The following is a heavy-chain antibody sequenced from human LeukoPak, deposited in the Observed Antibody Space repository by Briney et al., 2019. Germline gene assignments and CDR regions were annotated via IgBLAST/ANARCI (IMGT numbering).Heavy chain of an antibody. CDR1: GYSISSGYY. D-gene: IGHD6-19*01. V-gene: IGHV4-38-2*02. CDR3: ARDRRYSSGWYKDY. Sequence: PSETLSLTCAVSGYSISSGYYWGWIRQPPGKGLEWIGSIYHSGSTYYNPSLKSRVTISVDTFKNQFSLKLSSVTAADTAVYYCARDRRYSSGWYKDYWGQGTLVTVPS. CDR2: IYHSGST. J-gene: IGHJ4*02.